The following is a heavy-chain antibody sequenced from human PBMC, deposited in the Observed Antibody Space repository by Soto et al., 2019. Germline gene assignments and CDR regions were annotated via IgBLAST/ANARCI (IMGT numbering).Heavy chain of an antibody. CDR1: GGSMSRRYW. V-gene: IGHV4-4*02. Sequence: QVQLQESGPGLVKPSGTLSLTCAVSGGSMSRRYWWTWPRQSPGKGLEWLGEINESGEYNYAPAFSSRVTMAVDKSKKHFSVMLTSVTAADTAIYYCARVGSGWYAPLDYWGQGTLVTVSS. CDR3: ARVGSGWYAPLDY. CDR2: INESGEY. D-gene: IGHD6-19*01. J-gene: IGHJ4*02.